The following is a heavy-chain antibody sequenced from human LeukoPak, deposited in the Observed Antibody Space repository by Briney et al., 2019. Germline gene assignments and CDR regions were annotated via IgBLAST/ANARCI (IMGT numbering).Heavy chain of an antibody. CDR1: GFTFNNCG. J-gene: IGHJ4*02. CDR2: IWYDGSNK. D-gene: IGHD2-15*01. V-gene: IGHV3-33*01. Sequence: TGGSLRLSCAASGFTFNNCGMNWVRQAPGKGLEWVAVIWYDGSNKYYADSVKGRFTMSRDNSKNTLYLQMNSLRTEHTAVYYCARDIVVVVSATGVDYWGQGTLVTASS. CDR3: ARDIVVVVSATGVDY.